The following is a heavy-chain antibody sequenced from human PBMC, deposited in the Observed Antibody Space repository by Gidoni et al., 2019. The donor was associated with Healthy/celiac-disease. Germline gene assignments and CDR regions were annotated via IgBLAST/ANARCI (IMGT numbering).Heavy chain of an antibody. J-gene: IGHJ3*02. CDR1: ADSIRSSNW. D-gene: IGHD2-2*02. CDR3: ASQYRNAFDI. Sequence: VHLHESGPRLLTPSGHLSLTSAVSADSIRSSNWWCWVGQPPGKGLEWIGEIYHSGSTNDNPAFKSRVTISVDKSKNQFYLKLSSVTAAETAVYYCASQYRNAFDIWGQGTMVTVSS. CDR2: IYHSGST. V-gene: IGHV4-4*02.